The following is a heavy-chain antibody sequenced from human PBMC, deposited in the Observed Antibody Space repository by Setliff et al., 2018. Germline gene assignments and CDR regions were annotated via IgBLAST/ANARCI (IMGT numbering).Heavy chain of an antibody. CDR1: GGSISSYY. Sequence: TLSLTCTVSGGSISSYYWNWIRQPPGKGLEWLGYISHSAGTNYNPSLRNRVTISIDTSENQFSLRLSSVTAADTAVYYCARQATYYYDTSGYYVLDYWGQGTLVTVSS. D-gene: IGHD3-22*01. CDR2: ISHSAGT. CDR3: ARQATYYYDTSGYYVLDY. V-gene: IGHV4-59*08. J-gene: IGHJ4*02.